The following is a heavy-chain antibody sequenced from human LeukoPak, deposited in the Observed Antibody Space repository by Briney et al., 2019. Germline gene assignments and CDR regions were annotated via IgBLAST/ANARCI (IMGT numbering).Heavy chain of an antibody. Sequence: GGSLRLSCAASGFTFSNYGMHWVRQAPGKGLEWLAVILYDGSAKYYADSVMGRFTISRDNSKNTLYLQMNSLRTEDSAIYYCARAQTYYYDTSGFGLDPWGQGTLVTVSS. CDR1: GFTFSNYG. J-gene: IGHJ5*02. D-gene: IGHD3-22*01. CDR2: ILYDGSAK. V-gene: IGHV3-33*01. CDR3: ARAQTYYYDTSGFGLDP.